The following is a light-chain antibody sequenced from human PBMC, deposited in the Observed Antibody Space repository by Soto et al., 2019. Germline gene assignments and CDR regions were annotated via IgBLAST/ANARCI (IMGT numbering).Light chain of an antibody. Sequence: IVMTQSPLYLPVTPGEPASISCRSSQSLLHSSGHNCLDWYLQKPGQSPQLLIHLGSSRASGVPDRFSGSGSGTDFTLRISRVEAEDVGVYYCMQALQSPPTFGGGTRVEIK. J-gene: IGKJ4*01. V-gene: IGKV2-28*01. CDR3: MQALQSPPT. CDR2: LGS. CDR1: QSLLHSSGHNC.